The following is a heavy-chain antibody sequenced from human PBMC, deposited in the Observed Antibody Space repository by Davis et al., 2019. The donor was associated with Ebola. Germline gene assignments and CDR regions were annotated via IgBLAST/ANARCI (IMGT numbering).Heavy chain of an antibody. V-gene: IGHV4-31*03. D-gene: IGHD3-22*01. J-gene: IGHJ6*03. CDR2: IYYSGST. Sequence: PSETLSLTCTVSGGSISRGGSYWTWIRQHPGKGLEWIGCIYYSGSTYYKPSLKSRVTISLDTSKNQFSLNLYSATAADTAVYYCARDLRYDSSGYDYYFYMDVWGKGTTVTVSS. CDR3: ARDLRYDSSGYDYYFYMDV. CDR1: GGSISRGGSY.